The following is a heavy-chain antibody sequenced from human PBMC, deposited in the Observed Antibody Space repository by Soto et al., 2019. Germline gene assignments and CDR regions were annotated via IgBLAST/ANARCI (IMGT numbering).Heavy chain of an antibody. Sequence: QVQLQEAGPGLVKPSETLSLTCTVSGGSISSYYWSWIRQPPGKGLEWIGYIYYSWSTHYNPSLKSRVTISVDTSQNQFSLKLSSMTAAETAVYYCAKYNWRAMGAFDIWGHGTIVTGSS. CDR3: AKYNWRAMGAFDI. V-gene: IGHV4-59*01. D-gene: IGHD1-1*01. CDR2: IYYSWST. CDR1: GGSISSYY. J-gene: IGHJ3*02.